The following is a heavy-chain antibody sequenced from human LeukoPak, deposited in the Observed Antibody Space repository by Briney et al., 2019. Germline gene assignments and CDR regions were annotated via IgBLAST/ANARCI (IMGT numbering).Heavy chain of an antibody. CDR1: GGSISSYY. D-gene: IGHD2-2*01. CDR2: IYYNGIT. J-gene: IGHJ3*02. V-gene: IGHV4-59*01. Sequence: PSETLSLTCTVSGGSISSYYWSWIRQPPGRGLEWIGYIYYNGITNYNPSLTSRVTISVDTSKNQFSLKLSSVTAADTAVYYCARTLSHCSSTSCFDAFDIWGQGTMVTVSS. CDR3: ARTLSHCSSTSCFDAFDI.